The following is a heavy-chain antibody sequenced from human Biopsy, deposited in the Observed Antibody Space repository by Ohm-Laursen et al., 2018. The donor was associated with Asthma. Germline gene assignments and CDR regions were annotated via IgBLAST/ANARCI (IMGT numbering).Heavy chain of an antibody. J-gene: IGHJ6*02. Sequence: SDTLSLTCAVSGGSISSGGYWTWIRQPPGKGLEWIGYISHSGSTYFNPSLKSRVTISLDRTKSQFSLKLSSVTAADTALYYCARAQAAQYYYGMDVWGQGTTVTVSS. CDR1: GGSISSGGY. V-gene: IGHV4-30-2*01. D-gene: IGHD6-6*01. CDR2: ISHSGST. CDR3: ARAQAAQYYYGMDV.